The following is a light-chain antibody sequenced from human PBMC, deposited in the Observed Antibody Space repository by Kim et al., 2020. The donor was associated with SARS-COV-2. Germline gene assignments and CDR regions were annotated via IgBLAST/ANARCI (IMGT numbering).Light chain of an antibody. V-gene: IGKV3-20*01. CDR2: GTS. Sequence: LCPGDRDNHRCRASQSVASNHLARFLQKPGQAHRLLIYGTSSRAPAIPDRFSASGSGTDFTLTISRLEPEDFAIYYCQQYDRPPYTFGQGTKLEI. J-gene: IGKJ2*01. CDR1: QSVASNH. CDR3: QQYDRPPYT.